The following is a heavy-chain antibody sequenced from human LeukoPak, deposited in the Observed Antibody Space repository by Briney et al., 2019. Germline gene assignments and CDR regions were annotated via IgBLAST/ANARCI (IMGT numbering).Heavy chain of an antibody. J-gene: IGHJ6*02. CDR3: ARDSGYDRYYYYYGMDV. CDR2: IYYSGST. D-gene: IGHD5-12*01. Sequence: TTSETLSLTCTVSGGSISSYYWSRIRQPPGKGLEWIGYIYYSGSTNYNPSLKSRVTISVDTSKNQFSLKLSSVTAADTAVYYCARDSGYDRYYYYYGMDVWGQGTTVTVSS. V-gene: IGHV4-59*01. CDR1: GGSISSYY.